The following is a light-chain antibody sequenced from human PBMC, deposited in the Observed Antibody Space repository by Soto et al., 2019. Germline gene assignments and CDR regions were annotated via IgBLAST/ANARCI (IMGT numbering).Light chain of an antibody. J-gene: IGKJ4*01. V-gene: IGKV1-5*03. Sequence: DIQLTQSPSTLSASVGDRVTITCRASQSISSWLAWHQQKPGKAPKLLIYKATTLKSGVPSRFSGSGSGTEFTLTSSSLQPDDFATYYCQQYNSPLTFGGGTKVDIK. CDR1: QSISSW. CDR2: KAT. CDR3: QQYNSPLT.